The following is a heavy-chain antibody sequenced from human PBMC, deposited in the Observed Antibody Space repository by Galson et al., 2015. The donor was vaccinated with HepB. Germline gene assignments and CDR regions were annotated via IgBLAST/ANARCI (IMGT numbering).Heavy chain of an antibody. V-gene: IGHV3-30*03. Sequence: SLRLSCAASGFTFSSYGMHWVRQAPGKGLEWVAVISYDGSNKYYADSVKGRFTISRDNSKNTLYLQMNSLRAEDTAVYYCARTGDGAFDIWGQGTMVTVSS. J-gene: IGHJ3*02. D-gene: IGHD5-24*01. CDR2: ISYDGSNK. CDR3: ARTGDGAFDI. CDR1: GFTFSSYG.